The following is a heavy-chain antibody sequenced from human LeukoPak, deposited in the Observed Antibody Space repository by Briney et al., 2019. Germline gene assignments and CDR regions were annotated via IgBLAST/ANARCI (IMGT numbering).Heavy chain of an antibody. CDR3: TTEAIVVVAASDAFDI. D-gene: IGHD2-15*01. CDR1: GFTFSNAW. Sequence: PGGSLRLSCAAYGFTFSNAWMSWVRQAPGKGLEWVGRIKSKTDGGTTDYAAPVKGRFTISRDDSKNTLYLQMNSLKTEDTAVYYCTTEAIVVVAASDAFDIWGQGTMVTVSS. V-gene: IGHV3-15*01. CDR2: IKSKTDGGTT. J-gene: IGHJ3*02.